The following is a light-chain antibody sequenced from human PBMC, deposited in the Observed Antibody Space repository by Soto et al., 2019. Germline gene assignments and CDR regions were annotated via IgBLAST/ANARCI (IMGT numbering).Light chain of an antibody. J-gene: IGLJ1*01. CDR3: SSYTSSSSV. CDR1: SSDVGGYNY. CDR2: DVS. Sequence: QSVLTQPASVSGSPGQSITISCTGISSDVGGYNYVSWYQQHPGKAPKLMIYDVSNRPSGVSNRFSGSKSGNTASLTISGLQAEDEADYYCSSYTSSSSVFGTGTKLTVL. V-gene: IGLV2-14*01.